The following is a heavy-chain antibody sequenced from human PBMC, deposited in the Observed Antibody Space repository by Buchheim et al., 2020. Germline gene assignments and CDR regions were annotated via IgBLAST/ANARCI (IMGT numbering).Heavy chain of an antibody. CDR2: ISYDGSNK. D-gene: IGHD3-3*01. CDR3: AKDLYYDFWSGYSNYYYYGMDV. J-gene: IGHJ6*02. V-gene: IGHV3-30*18. CDR1: GFTFSSYG. Sequence: QVQLVESGGGVVQPGRSLRLSCAASGFTFSSYGMHWVRQAPGKGLEWVAVISYDGSNKYYADSVKGRFTISRDNSKNTLYLQMNSLRAEDTAVYYCAKDLYYDFWSGYSNYYYYGMDVWGQGTT.